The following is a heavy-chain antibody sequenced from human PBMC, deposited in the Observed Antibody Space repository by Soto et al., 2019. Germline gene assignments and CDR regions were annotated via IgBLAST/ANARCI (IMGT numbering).Heavy chain of an antibody. CDR1: GYTFTSYY. CDR2: INPSGGST. D-gene: IGHD3-10*01. J-gene: IGHJ5*02. CDR3: ARGGGYYYGSGSYFNWFDP. Sequence: ASVKVSCKASGYTFTSYYMHWVRQAPGQGLEWMGIINPSGGSTSYAQKFQGRVTMTRDTSTSTVYMELSSLRSEDTAVYYCARGGGYYYGSGSYFNWFDPWGQGTLVTVSS. V-gene: IGHV1-46*03.